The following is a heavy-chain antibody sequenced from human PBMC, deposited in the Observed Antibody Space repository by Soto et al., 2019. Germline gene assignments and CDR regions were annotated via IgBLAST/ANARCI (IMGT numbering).Heavy chain of an antibody. Sequence: EVQLVESGGGLVQPGRSLRLSCAASGFNFDDYAMHWVRQAPGKNMEWVSGISWEGGSVGYADSVKGRFTISRDNAKNSLYLEMNDLRSEDTAHYYCAKDHDEDFGFDLDYMNYWVQGTLVTVAS. CDR2: ISWEGGSV. J-gene: IGHJ4*02. V-gene: IGHV3-9*01. CDR1: GFNFDDYA. D-gene: IGHD5-12*01. CDR3: AKDHDEDFGFDLDYMNY.